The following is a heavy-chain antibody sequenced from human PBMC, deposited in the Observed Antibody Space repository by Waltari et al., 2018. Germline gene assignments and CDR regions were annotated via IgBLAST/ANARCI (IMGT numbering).Heavy chain of an antibody. V-gene: IGHV1-2*02. CDR3: ARDVDIVVVPAAQTNWFDP. CDR2: INPNSGGT. J-gene: IGHJ5*02. D-gene: IGHD2-2*03. CDR1: GYTLTGYY. Sequence: QVQLVQSGAEVKKPGASVKVSCKASGYTLTGYYMHWVRQAPGQGLGWMGWINPNSGGTNYDKKVQGRVTMTRDTSISTAYMELSRLRSDDTAVYYCARDVDIVVVPAAQTNWFDPWGQGTLVTVSS.